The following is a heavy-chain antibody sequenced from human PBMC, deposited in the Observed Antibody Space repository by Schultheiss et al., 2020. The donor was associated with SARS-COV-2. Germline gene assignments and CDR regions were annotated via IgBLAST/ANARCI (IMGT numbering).Heavy chain of an antibody. V-gene: IGHV4-31*03. D-gene: IGHD2-15*01. Sequence: SETLSLTCTVSGGSISSGGYYWSWIRQHPGKGLEWIGYIYYSGSTYYNPSLKSRVTISADTSKNQFSLKLRSVTAKDTAVYYCASTSDIVVAVATAWGQGTLVTVSS. CDR2: IYYSGST. J-gene: IGHJ1*01. CDR1: GGSISSGGYY. CDR3: ASTSDIVVAVATA.